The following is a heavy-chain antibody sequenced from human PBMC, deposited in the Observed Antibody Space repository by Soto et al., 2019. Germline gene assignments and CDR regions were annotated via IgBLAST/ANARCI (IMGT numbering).Heavy chain of an antibody. CDR3: AREDIVVVPAAMPGAFDI. Sequence: SETLSLTCPVSAGSISSGGYYWSWIRQHPGKGLEWIGYIYYSVSTYYNPSLKSRVTISVDTSKNQFSLKLSSVTAADTAVYYCAREDIVVVPAAMPGAFDIWGQGTMVTVSS. J-gene: IGHJ3*02. CDR1: AGSISSGGYY. V-gene: IGHV4-31*03. CDR2: IYYSVST. D-gene: IGHD2-2*01.